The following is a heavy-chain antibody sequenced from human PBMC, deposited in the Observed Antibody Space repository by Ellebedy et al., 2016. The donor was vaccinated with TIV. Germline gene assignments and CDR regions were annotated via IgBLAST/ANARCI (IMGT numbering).Heavy chain of an antibody. D-gene: IGHD3-10*01. Sequence: GESLKISCAASGFTFSGCWMHWVRQAPGQGLVWVSLINSDGSNIGYADSVKGRFTISRDNAKNTLYLQMNRLREEDAAVYYYKRGVFGSDYGSGRQIEDWGQGIQVTVSS. CDR3: KRGVFGSDYGSGRQIED. CDR1: GFTFSGCW. V-gene: IGHV3-74*01. J-gene: IGHJ4*02. CDR2: INSDGSNI.